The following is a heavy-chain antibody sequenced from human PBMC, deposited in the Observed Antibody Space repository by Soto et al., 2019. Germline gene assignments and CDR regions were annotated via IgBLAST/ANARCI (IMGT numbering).Heavy chain of an antibody. CDR2: ISANRGHT. CDR3: GRVGDERDRRYLDS. D-gene: IGHD3-16*01. Sequence: QVQLTQSGADVKMPGASVMVSCKATGQTYTKYGISWVRQAPGQGLEWLGWISANRGHTTYDPKFQGRVTMTADTSRNTVYTALRCLATDVTAVYYCGRVGDERDRRYLDSWGRGTVVTVSS. J-gene: IGHJ4*02. V-gene: IGHV1-18*01. CDR1: GQTYTKYG.